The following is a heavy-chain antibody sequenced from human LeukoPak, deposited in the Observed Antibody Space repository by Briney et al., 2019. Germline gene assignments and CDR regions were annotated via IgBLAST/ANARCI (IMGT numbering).Heavy chain of an antibody. V-gene: IGHV3-21*04. J-gene: IGHJ3*02. Sequence: PGGSLRLSCAASGFTFSSYSMNWVRQAPGKGLEWVSPISSSSSYIYYADSVKGRFTISRDNAKNSLYLQMNSLRAEDTALYYCAKDRLTIDAFDIWGQGTMVTVSS. D-gene: IGHD4/OR15-4a*01. CDR2: ISSSSSYI. CDR1: GFTFSSYS. CDR3: AKDRLTIDAFDI.